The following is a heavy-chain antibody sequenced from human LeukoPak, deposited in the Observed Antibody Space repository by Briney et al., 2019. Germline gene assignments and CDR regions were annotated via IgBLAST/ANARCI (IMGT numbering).Heavy chain of an antibody. CDR3: ARDYDILTGYYDLDFFDY. CDR1: GFTFSRYA. V-gene: IGHV3-23*01. Sequence: GGSLRLSCAASGFTFSRYAMSWVRQAPGKGLEWVSAISGSGGSTYYADSVKGRFTISRDNSKNTLYLQMNSLRAEDTAVYYCARDYDILTGYYDLDFFDYWGQGTLVTVSS. D-gene: IGHD3-9*01. J-gene: IGHJ4*02. CDR2: ISGSGGST.